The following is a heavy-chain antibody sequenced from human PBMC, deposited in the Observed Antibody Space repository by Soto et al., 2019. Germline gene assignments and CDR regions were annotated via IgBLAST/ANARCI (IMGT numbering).Heavy chain of an antibody. Sequence: PGGSLRLSCAASGFTFDDYAMHWVRQAPGKGLEWVSGISWNSGSIGYADSVKGRFTISRDNAKNSLYLQMNSLRAEDTALYYCAKDTRRSWYPHNWFDPWGQGTLVTVSS. CDR1: GFTFDDYA. V-gene: IGHV3-9*01. D-gene: IGHD6-13*01. CDR3: AKDTRRSWYPHNWFDP. CDR2: ISWNSGSI. J-gene: IGHJ5*02.